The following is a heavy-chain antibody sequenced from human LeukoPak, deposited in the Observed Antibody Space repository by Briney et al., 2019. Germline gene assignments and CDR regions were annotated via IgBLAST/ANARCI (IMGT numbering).Heavy chain of an antibody. CDR1: LDSSSSYY. CDR3: ARHPSVNWFDP. Sequence: SETLSLTSTDSLDSSSSYYWSCVRQPPGKGREWIGYVYYSGSTNYNPSLKSRVTMSVDTSKNQFSLKLRSVTAADTAVYYCARHPSVNWFDPWGQGTLVTASS. V-gene: IGHV4-59*08. D-gene: IGHD3-10*01. CDR2: VYYSGST. J-gene: IGHJ5*02.